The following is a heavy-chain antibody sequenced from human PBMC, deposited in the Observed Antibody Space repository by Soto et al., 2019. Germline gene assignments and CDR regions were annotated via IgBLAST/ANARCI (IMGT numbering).Heavy chain of an antibody. D-gene: IGHD4-17*01. Sequence: QVQLVESGGGVVQPGRSLRLSCAASGFTFSSYGMHWVRQAPGKGLEWVAVISYDGSNKYYADSVKGRFTISRDNSKNTLYLQMNSLRAEDTAVYYCAKATVVTLGYYSYGMDVWGQGTTVTVSS. CDR1: GFTFSSYG. CDR2: ISYDGSNK. CDR3: AKATVVTLGYYSYGMDV. J-gene: IGHJ6*02. V-gene: IGHV3-30*18.